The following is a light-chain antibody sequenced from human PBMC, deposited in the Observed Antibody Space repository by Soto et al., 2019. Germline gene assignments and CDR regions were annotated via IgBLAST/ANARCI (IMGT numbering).Light chain of an antibody. J-gene: IGLJ2*01. CDR3: QSYDSSLSGSEV. CDR1: SSNIGAGYD. V-gene: IGLV1-40*01. Sequence: QSVLTQPPSVSGAPGQRVTISCTGSSSNIGAGYDVHWYQQLPGTAPKLLIYGNSNRPSGVPDRFSGSKSGTSASLAITGLQAEDEADYYWQSYDSSLSGSEVFGGGTKLTVL. CDR2: GNS.